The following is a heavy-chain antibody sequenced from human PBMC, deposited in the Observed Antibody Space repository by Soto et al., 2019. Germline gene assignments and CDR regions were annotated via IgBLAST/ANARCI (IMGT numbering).Heavy chain of an antibody. Sequence: EVQVVESGGGLVQPGGSLRLSCAASGFTFSSYWMSWVRQAPGKGLEWVANIKEDGSEKNYMDSVKGQFTISRDNAKNSLYLQMNSLRAEDTAVYYCARERYYYGSGDYWGQGTLVTVSS. CDR3: ARERYYYGSGDY. CDR2: IKEDGSEK. CDR1: GFTFSSYW. D-gene: IGHD3-10*01. V-gene: IGHV3-7*01. J-gene: IGHJ4*02.